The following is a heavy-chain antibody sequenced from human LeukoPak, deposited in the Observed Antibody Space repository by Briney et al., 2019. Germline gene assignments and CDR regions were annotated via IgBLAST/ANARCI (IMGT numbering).Heavy chain of an antibody. Sequence: SETLSLTCAVSGYSISSGYYWGWIRQPPGKGLEWLGSIYHSGSTYYNPSLKSRVTISVDTSKNQFSLKLSSVTAADTAVYYCARHSTSSTTDAFDIWGQGTMVTVSS. CDR3: ARHSTSSTTDAFDI. D-gene: IGHD6-13*01. CDR2: IYHSGST. V-gene: IGHV4-38-2*01. CDR1: GYSISSGYY. J-gene: IGHJ3*02.